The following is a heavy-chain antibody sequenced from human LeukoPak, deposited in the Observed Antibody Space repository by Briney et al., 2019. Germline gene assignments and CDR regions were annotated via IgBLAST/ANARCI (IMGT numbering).Heavy chain of an antibody. D-gene: IGHD2-15*01. CDR3: ARDYRPTDCSGGDCPYYYFDY. V-gene: IGHV1-46*01. CDR2: INPSGGST. Sequence: ASVKVSCKASGYTFTSYYMHWVRQAPGQGLEWMGIINPSGGSTSYAQKFQGRVTMTRDTSISTIYVDLSRLTSDDTAVYYCARDYRPTDCSGGDCPYYYFDYWGQRTLVTVSS. J-gene: IGHJ4*02. CDR1: GYTFTSYY.